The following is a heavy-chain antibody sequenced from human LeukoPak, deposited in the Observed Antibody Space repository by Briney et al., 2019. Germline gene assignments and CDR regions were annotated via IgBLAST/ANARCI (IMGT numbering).Heavy chain of an antibody. CDR2: IYYSGNTY. Sequence: SETLSLTCTVSGGSISSSSYYWGWIRQPPGKGLEWIGTIYYSGNTYYYNPSLKSRVTTSVDTSNNQFSLRLSSVTAADTAVYYCASLVGATTYFDYWGQGTLVTVFS. V-gene: IGHV4-39*01. J-gene: IGHJ4*02. D-gene: IGHD1-26*01. CDR3: ASLVGATTYFDY. CDR1: GGSISSSSYY.